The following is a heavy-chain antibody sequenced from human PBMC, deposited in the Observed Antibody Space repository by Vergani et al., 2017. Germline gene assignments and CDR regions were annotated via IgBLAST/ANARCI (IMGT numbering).Heavy chain of an antibody. CDR1: GFTFSSYA. V-gene: IGHV3-23*01. J-gene: IGHJ4*02. CDR3: ARLRVAGTGGDY. Sequence: EVQLLESGGGLVQPGGSLRLSCAASGFTFSSYAMSWVRQAPGKGLEWVSAISGSGGSTYYADSVKGRFTISRDNSKNTLYLQRNSLRAEDTAVYYCARLRVAGTGGDYWGQGTLVTVSS. D-gene: IGHD6-19*01. CDR2: ISGSGGST.